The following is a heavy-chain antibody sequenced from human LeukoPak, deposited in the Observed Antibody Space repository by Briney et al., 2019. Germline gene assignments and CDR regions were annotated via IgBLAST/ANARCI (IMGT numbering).Heavy chain of an antibody. CDR3: ARARVDIMVYATNFDY. J-gene: IGHJ4*02. D-gene: IGHD2-8*01. V-gene: IGHV7-4-1*02. Sequence: ASVTVSCKASGYTFTSYAMNWVRQAPGQGLEWMGWINTNTGNPTYAQGFTGRVVFSLDTSVSTAYLQISSLKAEDTAVYYCARARVDIMVYATNFDYWGQGTLVTVSS. CDR2: INTNTGNP. CDR1: GYTFTSYA.